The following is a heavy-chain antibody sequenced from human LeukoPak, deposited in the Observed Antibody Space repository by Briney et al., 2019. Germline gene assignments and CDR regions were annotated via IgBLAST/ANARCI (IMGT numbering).Heavy chain of an antibody. D-gene: IGHD6-19*01. CDR1: GGSISSSW. Sequence: PSETLSLTCAVSGGSISSSWWSWVRQPPGKGLEWIGEIFHSGSTNYNPSLKSRVTISVDKSKNHFSLELTSVTAADTAVYYCTCHSGWSGPSEWGQGTLVIVSS. CDR3: TCHSGWSGPSE. V-gene: IGHV4-4*02. J-gene: IGHJ4*02. CDR2: IFHSGST.